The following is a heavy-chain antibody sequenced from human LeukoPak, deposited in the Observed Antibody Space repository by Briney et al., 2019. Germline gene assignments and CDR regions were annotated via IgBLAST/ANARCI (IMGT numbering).Heavy chain of an antibody. V-gene: IGHV3-15*01. Sequence: GGSPRLSCAASGITFSNALMSWVRQAPGKGLEWVGRIKSKTDGGTTDYAAHVKDRFTISSDDSANTLYLQMNSLEIEDTAVYYCTARILRVLVVEVDWGQGTMVPLSS. CDR3: TARILRVLVVEVD. J-gene: IGHJ1*01. D-gene: IGHD2-8*02. CDR2: IKSKTDGGTT. CDR1: GITFSNAL.